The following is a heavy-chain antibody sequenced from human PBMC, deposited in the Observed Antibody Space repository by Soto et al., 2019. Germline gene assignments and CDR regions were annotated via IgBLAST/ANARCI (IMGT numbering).Heavy chain of an antibody. J-gene: IGHJ3*02. V-gene: IGHV4-30-2*01. Sequence: QLQLQESGSRLVKPSQTLSLTCAVSSGPIASGDSSWSWIRQPPGKGLEWIGFIYHSGSASYNPSLKSRVTMSVDMSKNQFSLTLNSVTAADTAVYYCARETDADAFDIWGQGTMVAVSS. CDR2: IYHSGSA. D-gene: IGHD2-2*01. CDR1: SGPIASGDSS. CDR3: ARETDADAFDI.